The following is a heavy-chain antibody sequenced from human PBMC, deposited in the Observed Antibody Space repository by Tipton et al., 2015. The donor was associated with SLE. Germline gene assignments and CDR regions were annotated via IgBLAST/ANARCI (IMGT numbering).Heavy chain of an antibody. CDR3: ARAGYCTNGVCYRDYYYYYGMDV. V-gene: IGHV4-34*01. CDR1: GGSFSGYY. D-gene: IGHD2-8*01. Sequence: LRLSCAVYGGSFSGYYWSWIRQPPGKGLEWIGEINHSGSTNYNPSLKSRVTISVDTSKNQFSLKLSSVTAADTAVYYCARAGYCTNGVCYRDYYYYYGMDVWGQGPIGH. J-gene: IGHJ6*02. CDR2: INHSGST.